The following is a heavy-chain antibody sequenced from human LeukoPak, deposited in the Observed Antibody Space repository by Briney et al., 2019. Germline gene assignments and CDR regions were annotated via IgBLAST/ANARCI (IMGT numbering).Heavy chain of an antibody. CDR1: GFTFSSYA. V-gene: IGHV3-23*01. CDR2: ISGSGGST. CDR3: AKDRDYGDYVVMAEFDY. Sequence: GGSLRLSCAASGFTFSSYAMSWVRLAPGKGLEWVSAISGSGGSTYYADSVKGRFTISRDNSKNTLYLQMNSLRAEDTAVYYCAKDRDYGDYVVMAEFDYWGQGTLVTVSS. J-gene: IGHJ4*02. D-gene: IGHD4-17*01.